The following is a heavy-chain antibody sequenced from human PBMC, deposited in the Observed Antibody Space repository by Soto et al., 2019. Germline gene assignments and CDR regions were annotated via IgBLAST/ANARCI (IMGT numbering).Heavy chain of an antibody. J-gene: IGHJ6*02. CDR1: GFTFSGYA. Sequence: GGSLRLSCAASGFTFSGYAMSWVRQAPGKGLEWVSAISGSGGSTYYADSVKGRFTISRDNSKNTLYLQMNSLRAEDTAVYYCAKRGVLVAGSKRPDRHYGMDVWGQGTTVTVS. CDR3: AKRGVLVAGSKRPDRHYGMDV. D-gene: IGHD2-15*01. V-gene: IGHV3-23*01. CDR2: ISGSGGST.